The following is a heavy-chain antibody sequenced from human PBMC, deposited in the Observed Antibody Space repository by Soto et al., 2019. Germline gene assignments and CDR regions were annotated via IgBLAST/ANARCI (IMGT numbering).Heavy chain of an antibody. CDR1: GGSISSSSYY. CDR2: IYYSGST. Sequence: SETLSLICTVSGGSISSSSYYWGWIRQPPGKGLEWIGSIYYSGSTYYNPSLKSRVTISVDTSKNQFSLKLSSVTAADTAVYYCARLPPSYYDFWSGHYGMDVWGQGTTVTVSS. D-gene: IGHD3-3*01. CDR3: ARLPPSYYDFWSGHYGMDV. J-gene: IGHJ6*02. V-gene: IGHV4-39*01.